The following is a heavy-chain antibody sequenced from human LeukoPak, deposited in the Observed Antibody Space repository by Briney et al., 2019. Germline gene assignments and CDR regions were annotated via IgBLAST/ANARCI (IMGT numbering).Heavy chain of an antibody. CDR2: TSGNGAKT. CDR1: GFSFSTYA. J-gene: IGHJ4*02. Sequence: GGSLRLSCAASGFSFSTYALSWVRQASGKGLEWVSATSGNGAKTYYADSVRGRFTISRDNSKNTLYLQMNSLRAEDTAVYYCAKDFGWPFDYWGQETLVTVSS. D-gene: IGHD6-19*01. CDR3: AKDFGWPFDY. V-gene: IGHV3-23*01.